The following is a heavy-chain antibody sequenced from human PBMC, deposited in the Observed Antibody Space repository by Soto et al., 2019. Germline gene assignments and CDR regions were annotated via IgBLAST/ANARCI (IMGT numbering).Heavy chain of an antibody. J-gene: IGHJ3*01. V-gene: IGHV3-66*01. CDR3: ARVRCSGYSCYIRPPYDAFDV. CDR2: IYSGGST. D-gene: IGHD2-15*01. CDR1: GFTVSSNY. Sequence: GGSLRLSCAASGFTVSSNYMSWVRQAPGKGLEWVSVIYSGGSTYYADSVKGRFTISRDNSKNTLYLQMNSLRVEDTAVYYCARVRCSGYSCYIRPPYDAFDVWGQGTTVTVSS.